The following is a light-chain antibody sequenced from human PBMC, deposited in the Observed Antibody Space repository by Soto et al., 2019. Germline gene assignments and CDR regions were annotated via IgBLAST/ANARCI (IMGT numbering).Light chain of an antibody. J-gene: IGLJ2*01. Sequence: QSVLTQPPSVCAAPGQMVTISCSGSSSNIGNNYVSWYQQLPGTAPKLLIYESDKRPSGIPDRFSGSKSGTSATLGIAGLQTGDEADYYCGTWDTSLSVVFGGGTKLTVL. CDR1: SSNIGNNY. CDR3: GTWDTSLSVV. CDR2: ESD. V-gene: IGLV1-51*02.